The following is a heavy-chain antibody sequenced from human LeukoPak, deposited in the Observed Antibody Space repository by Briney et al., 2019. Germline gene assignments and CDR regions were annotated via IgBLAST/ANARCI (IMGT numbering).Heavy chain of an antibody. Sequence: GGSLRLSCAASGFTFSSYGMSWVRQAPGKGLEWVSAISGSSDSTYYAESVKGRFTISRDNSKNTLYLQMNSLRAEDTAIYYCAKSKRIAYCGGDCYFFDYWGRGTLVTVSS. CDR2: ISGSSDST. D-gene: IGHD2-21*02. J-gene: IGHJ4*02. CDR3: AKSKRIAYCGGDCYFFDY. CDR1: GFTFSSYG. V-gene: IGHV3-23*01.